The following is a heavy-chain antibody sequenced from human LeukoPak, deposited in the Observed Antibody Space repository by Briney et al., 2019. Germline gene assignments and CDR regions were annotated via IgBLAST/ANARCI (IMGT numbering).Heavy chain of an antibody. CDR1: GFSLSTSGVG. CDR2: IYWDDDK. Sequence: SGPTLVKPTQTLTLTCTFSGFSLSTSGVGVGWIRQPPGKALEWLALIYWDDDKRYSPSLKSRLTITKDTSKNQVVLTMTNMDPVDTATYYCAHRDRYNYYDSSGYYYRRAFDIWGQGTMVTVSS. D-gene: IGHD3-22*01. CDR3: AHRDRYNYYDSSGYYYRRAFDI. V-gene: IGHV2-5*02. J-gene: IGHJ3*02.